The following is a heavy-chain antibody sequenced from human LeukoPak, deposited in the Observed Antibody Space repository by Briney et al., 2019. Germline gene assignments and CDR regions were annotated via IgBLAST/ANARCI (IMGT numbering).Heavy chain of an antibody. D-gene: IGHD3-10*01. V-gene: IGHV3-23*01. J-gene: IGHJ4*02. CDR1: GFTFNNHA. Sequence: PGGSLRLSCAASGFTFNNHAMSWVRQAPGKGLEWVSGLSGRGDSKYYSDSVKGRFSISRDNSRNTLYLQMNSLRAEDTAVYYCAKRSGMVRGLAQSEVQFDYWGQGTLVTVSS. CDR3: AKRSGMVRGLAQSEVQFDY. CDR2: LSGRGDSK.